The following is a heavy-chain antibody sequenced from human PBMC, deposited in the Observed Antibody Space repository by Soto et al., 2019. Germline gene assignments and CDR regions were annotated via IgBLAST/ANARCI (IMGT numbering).Heavy chain of an antibody. V-gene: IGHV4-39*01. J-gene: IGHJ4*02. CDR1: GGSISSSNYY. CDR3: ARFVVPATRHPDFDY. D-gene: IGHD2-15*01. Sequence: QLQLQESGPRLVRTSETLSLTCTVSGGSISSSNYYWGWVRQPPGKGLDWIGNIYYSGTTYYNPSLQSRVTISVDTSKNQFFLKLKSVTAADTAVYYCARFVVPATRHPDFDYWGQGTLVTVSS. CDR2: IYYSGTT.